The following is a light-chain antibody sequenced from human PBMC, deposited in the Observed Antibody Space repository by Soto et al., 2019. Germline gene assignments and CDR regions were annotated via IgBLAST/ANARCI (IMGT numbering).Light chain of an antibody. CDR1: KNDIGLYDF. Sequence: QSVLTQPPSASGSPGQSVTISCTGTKNDIGLYDFVSWYQHHPGKAPRLIIYEVVQRPSGVPDRFSGSKSGNTASLTVSGLQDADEADSFCKSYDGRNTYVFGSGTKVTV. J-gene: IGLJ1*01. CDR3: KSYDGRNTYV. CDR2: EVV. V-gene: IGLV2-8*01.